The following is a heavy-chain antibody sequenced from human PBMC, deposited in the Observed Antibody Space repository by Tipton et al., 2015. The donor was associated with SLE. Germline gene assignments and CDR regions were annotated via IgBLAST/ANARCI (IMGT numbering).Heavy chain of an antibody. CDR1: GYSFSSFW. CDR2: IYPGDSDT. D-gene: IGHD6-13*01. Sequence: QLVQSGAEVKKPGESLKISCKGSGYSFSSFWIGWVRQMPGKGLEWMGIIYPGDSDTRYSPSFQGQVTISADKSISTAYLQWSSLKASDTAMYYCARRSGNYYYYYGMDVLGQGTTVTVSS. V-gene: IGHV5-51*03. CDR3: ARRSGNYYYYYGMDV. J-gene: IGHJ6*02.